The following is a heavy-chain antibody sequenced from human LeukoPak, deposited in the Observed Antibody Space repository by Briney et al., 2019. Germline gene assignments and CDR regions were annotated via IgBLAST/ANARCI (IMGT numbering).Heavy chain of an antibody. CDR1: GGTFSSYA. J-gene: IGHJ5*02. V-gene: IGHV1-69*05. CDR3: ARSMITFGGVIVAAWFDP. D-gene: IGHD3-16*02. Sequence: SVKVSCKASGGTFSSYAISWVRQAPGQGLEWMGGIIPIFGTANYAQKLQGRVTMTTDTSTSTAYMELRSLRSDDTAVYYCARSMITFGGVIVAAWFDPWGQGTLVTVSS. CDR2: IIPIFGTA.